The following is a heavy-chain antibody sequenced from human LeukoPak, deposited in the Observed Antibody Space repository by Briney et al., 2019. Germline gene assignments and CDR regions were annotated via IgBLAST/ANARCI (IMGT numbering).Heavy chain of an antibody. CDR3: ARASDYANWFDP. J-gene: IGHJ5*02. CDR1: GGSFSGYY. V-gene: IGHV4-34*01. D-gene: IGHD4-17*01. Sequence: SETLSPTCAVYGGSFSGYYWSWIRQPPGKGLEWIGEINHSGSTNYNPSLKSRVTISVDTSKNQFSLKLSSVTAADTAVYYCARASDYANWFDPWGQETLVTVSS. CDR2: INHSGST.